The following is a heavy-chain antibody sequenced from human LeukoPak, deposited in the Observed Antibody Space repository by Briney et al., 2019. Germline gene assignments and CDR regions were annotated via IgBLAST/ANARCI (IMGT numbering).Heavy chain of an antibody. V-gene: IGHV3-30*18. CDR1: GFTFSSHG. Sequence: GRSLRLSCAASGFTFSSHGMHCVRHAPGKGLEWVAVISYDGSNKYYADSVKGRFTISRDNSKNTLYLQMNSLRAEDTAVYYCAKSRIAVAGTLDYWGQGTLVTVSS. CDR2: ISYDGSNK. J-gene: IGHJ4*02. D-gene: IGHD6-19*01. CDR3: AKSRIAVAGTLDY.